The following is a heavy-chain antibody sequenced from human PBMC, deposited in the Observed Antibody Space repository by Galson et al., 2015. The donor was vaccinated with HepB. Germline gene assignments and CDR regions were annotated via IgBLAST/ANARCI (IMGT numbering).Heavy chain of an antibody. CDR1: GFTFSSYA. CDR3: ANSGYSSSWYSFYY. D-gene: IGHD6-13*01. CDR2: ISGSGGST. Sequence: SLRLSCAASGFTFSSYAMSWVRQAPGKGLEWVSAISGSGGSTYYADSVKGRFTISRDNSKNTLYLQMNSLRAEDTAVYYCANSGYSSSWYSFYYWGQGTLVTVSS. V-gene: IGHV3-23*01. J-gene: IGHJ4*02.